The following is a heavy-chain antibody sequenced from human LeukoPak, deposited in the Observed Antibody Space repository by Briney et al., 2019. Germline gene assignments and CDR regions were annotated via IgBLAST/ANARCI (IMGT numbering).Heavy chain of an antibody. CDR3: ARNYRGTLNGDYGYDY. J-gene: IGHJ4*02. D-gene: IGHD4-17*01. Sequence: PGGSLRLSCAASGFTFSSYSMNWVRQAPGKGLEWVARSRNKANSYTTEYAASVKGRFTISRDDSTNSLYLQMNSLKTDDTAVYYCARNYRGTLNGDYGYDYWGQGTLVTVS. CDR2: SRNKANSYTT. CDR1: GFTFSSYS. V-gene: IGHV3-72*01.